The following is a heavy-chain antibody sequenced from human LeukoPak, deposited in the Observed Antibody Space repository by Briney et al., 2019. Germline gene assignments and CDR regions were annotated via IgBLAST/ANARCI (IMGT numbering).Heavy chain of an antibody. CDR2: IGPHSTFT. Sequence: GASIKVSCKSSGFTFTDHYIHWVRQGPGQGLEWMGYIGPHSTFTSSPQEFQGRVTMTGDASMSTAYMELTRLTSDDTAVYYCVREGEGPLSKDFDYWGQGTLVTVSS. CDR3: VREGEGPLSKDFDY. J-gene: IGHJ4*02. D-gene: IGHD2/OR15-2a*01. CDR1: GFTFTDHY. V-gene: IGHV1-2*02.